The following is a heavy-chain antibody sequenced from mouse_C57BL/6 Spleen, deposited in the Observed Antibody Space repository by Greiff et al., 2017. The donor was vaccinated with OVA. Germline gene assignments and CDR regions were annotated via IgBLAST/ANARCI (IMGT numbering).Heavy chain of an antibody. CDR1: GFTFSDYG. CDR3: ASSVTNYYAMDY. D-gene: IGHD2-13*01. Sequence: EVQLMESGGGLVKPGGSLKLSCAASGFTFSDYGMHWVRQAPEQGLEWVAYISRGSSTIYYADTVKGRVTISRDNATNTLFLQMTSLRSEDTAMYYCASSVTNYYAMDYWGQGTSVTVSS. CDR2: ISRGSSTI. V-gene: IGHV5-17*01. J-gene: IGHJ4*01.